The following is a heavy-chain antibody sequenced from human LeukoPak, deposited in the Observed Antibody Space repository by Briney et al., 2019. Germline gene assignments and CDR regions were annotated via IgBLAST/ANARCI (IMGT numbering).Heavy chain of an antibody. V-gene: IGHV1-8*01. D-gene: IGHD2-21*01. CDR1: GYTFTSYD. J-gene: IGHJ1*01. CDR3: ARGEASLDHEYFQH. CDR2: MNPSSGLT. Sequence: PAASVKVSCKTSGYTFTSYDINWVRQATGQGPEWMGWMNPSSGLTGYAQKFQGRVTMTRSTSISTAYMELSSLISEDTAVYFCARGEASLDHEYFQHWGQGTLVTVSS.